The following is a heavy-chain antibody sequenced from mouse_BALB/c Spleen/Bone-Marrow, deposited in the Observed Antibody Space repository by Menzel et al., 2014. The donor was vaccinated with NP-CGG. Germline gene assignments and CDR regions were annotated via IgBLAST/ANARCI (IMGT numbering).Heavy chain of an antibody. V-gene: IGHV1-69*01. Sequence: QVQLQQSGAEFVMPGASVKMSCKASGYTFTDKWMHWVKQRPGQGLEWIGAIDTSDSYINYNQKFNGKASLTVDASSSTAYMHLSSLTSDDSAVYYCARGGHDFSLDYWGQGTSVIVSS. J-gene: IGHJ4*01. CDR2: IDTSDSYI. CDR1: GYTFTDKW. D-gene: IGHD2-4*01. CDR3: ARGGHDFSLDY.